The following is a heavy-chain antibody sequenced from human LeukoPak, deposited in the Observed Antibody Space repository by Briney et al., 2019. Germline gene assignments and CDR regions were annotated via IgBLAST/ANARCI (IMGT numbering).Heavy chain of an antibody. V-gene: IGHV3-7*01. D-gene: IGHD2-2*01. CDR2: IKEDGSEK. CDR1: GFTFDNSW. Sequence: GGSLRLSCAASGFTFDNSWMTWVRQAPGKGLEWVANIKEDGSEKYYVDSVKGRFTTSRDNPKNSVHLQMSSLTAADTGVYYCAKYRAVDVWGQGATVTVSS. CDR3: AKYRAVDV. J-gene: IGHJ6*02.